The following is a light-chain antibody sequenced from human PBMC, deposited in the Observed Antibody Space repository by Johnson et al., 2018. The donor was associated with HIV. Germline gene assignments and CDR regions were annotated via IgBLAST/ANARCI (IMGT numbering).Light chain of an antibody. CDR3: GTWDSSLSAYV. V-gene: IGLV1-51*01. CDR1: SSNIGNNY. CDR2: DNN. Sequence: QLVLTQPPSVSAAPGQKDTISCSGSSSNIGNNYVSWYQQLPGTAPKLLIYDNNKRPSGIPDRFSGSKSGTSATLGITGLQTGDEADYYCGTWDSSLSAYVFGTGTKVTVL. J-gene: IGLJ1*01.